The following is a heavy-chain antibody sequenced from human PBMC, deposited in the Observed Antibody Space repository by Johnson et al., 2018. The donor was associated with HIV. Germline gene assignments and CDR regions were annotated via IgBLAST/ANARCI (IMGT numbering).Heavy chain of an antibody. CDR1: GFTVSSNY. CDR3: AKDFVTHGAFDI. CDR2: ISGSGGST. Sequence: VQLVESGGGLIQPGGSLRLSCAASGFTVSSNYMSWVRQAPGKGLEWVSVISGSGGSTYYADSVKGRFTISRDNSKNTLYLQMNSLRAEDTAVYYCAKDFVTHGAFDIWGQGTMVTVSS. V-gene: IGHV3-23*04. D-gene: IGHD2-21*01. J-gene: IGHJ3*02.